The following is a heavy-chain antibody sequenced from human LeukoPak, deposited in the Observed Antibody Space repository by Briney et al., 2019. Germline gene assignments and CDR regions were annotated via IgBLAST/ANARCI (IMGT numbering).Heavy chain of an antibody. Sequence: GGSLRLSCVASGFTFSDYYMSWIRQAPGKGLEWVSYISSSGSTIYYADSVKGRFTTSRDNAKNSLHLQMNSLRAEDTAVYYCAMGSIAVGGGFDYWGQGTLVTVSS. CDR1: GFTFSDYY. V-gene: IGHV3-11*04. CDR3: AMGSIAVGGGFDY. CDR2: ISSSGSTI. J-gene: IGHJ4*02. D-gene: IGHD6-19*01.